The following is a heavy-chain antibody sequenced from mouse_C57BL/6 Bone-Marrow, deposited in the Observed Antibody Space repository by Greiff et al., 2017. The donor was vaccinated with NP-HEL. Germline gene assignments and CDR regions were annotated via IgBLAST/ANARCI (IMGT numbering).Heavy chain of an antibody. CDR3: TPLYYGSSYDAMDY. D-gene: IGHD1-1*01. CDR2: IDPEDGDT. Sequence: EVKLQESGAELVRPGASVKLSCTASGFNIKDYYMHWVKQRPEQGLEWIGRIDPEDGDTEYAPKFQGKATMTADTSSNTAYLQLSSLTSEDTAVYYCTPLYYGSSYDAMDYWGQGTSVTVSS. V-gene: IGHV14-1*01. CDR1: GFNIKDYY. J-gene: IGHJ4*01.